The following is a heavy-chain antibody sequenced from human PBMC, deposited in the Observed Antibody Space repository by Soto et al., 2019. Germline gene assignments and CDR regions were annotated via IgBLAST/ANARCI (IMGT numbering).Heavy chain of an antibody. CDR1: GDSISSYY. Sequence: PSETLSLTCSVSGDSISSYYWSWIRQPPGKGLEWIAYIYYIGNTNYNPSLESRVTISVDMSKNQFSLNLSSVTAADTAVYYCARDLRNYGGNSRFDYWGQGTLVTVSS. D-gene: IGHD4-17*01. CDR2: IYYIGNT. V-gene: IGHV4-59*01. J-gene: IGHJ4*02. CDR3: ARDLRNYGGNSRFDY.